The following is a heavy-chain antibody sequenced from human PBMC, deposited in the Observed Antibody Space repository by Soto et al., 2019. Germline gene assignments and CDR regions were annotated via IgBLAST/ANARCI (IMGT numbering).Heavy chain of an antibody. Sequence: VGSLRLSCAASGFTFSSYGMHWVRQAPGKGLEWVAVISYDGSNKYYADSVKGRFTISRDNSKNTLYLQMNSLRAEDTAVYYCAPTSRLDGGSYYVFDYWGQGTLVTVSS. CDR1: GFTFSSYG. D-gene: IGHD1-26*01. CDR3: APTSRLDGGSYYVFDY. J-gene: IGHJ4*02. CDR2: ISYDGSNK. V-gene: IGHV3-30*03.